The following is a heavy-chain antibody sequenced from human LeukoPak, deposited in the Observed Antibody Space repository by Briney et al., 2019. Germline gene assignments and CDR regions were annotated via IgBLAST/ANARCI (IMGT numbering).Heavy chain of an antibody. J-gene: IGHJ4*02. V-gene: IGHV4-34*01. D-gene: IGHD4-23*01. CDR3: ARLSGGRNFDY. CDR1: GGSFSGYY. CDR2: INHSGST. Sequence: SETLSLTCAVYGGSFSGYYWSWIRQPPGKGLEWIGEINHSGSTNYNPSLKSRVTISVDTSKNQFSLKLSSVTAEDTAVYYCARLSGGRNFDYWGQGTLVTVSS.